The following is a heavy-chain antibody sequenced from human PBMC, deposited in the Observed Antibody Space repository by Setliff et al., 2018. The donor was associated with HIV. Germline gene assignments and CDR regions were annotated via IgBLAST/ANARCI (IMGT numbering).Heavy chain of an antibody. J-gene: IGHJ4*02. D-gene: IGHD6-25*01. Sequence: GASVKVSCKASGYTFTSYGISWVRQAPGQGLEWMGWISAYNGNTNYAQKLQGRVTMTTDTSTSTAYMELRSLRSGDTAVYYCARFSYGSVWPETDYWGQGTLVTVSS. CDR3: ARFSYGSVWPETDY. CDR2: ISAYNGNT. CDR1: GYTFTSYG. V-gene: IGHV1-18*01.